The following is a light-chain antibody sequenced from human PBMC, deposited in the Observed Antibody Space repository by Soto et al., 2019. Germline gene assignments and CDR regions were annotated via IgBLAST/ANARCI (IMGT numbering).Light chain of an antibody. V-gene: IGLV2-14*03. CDR1: SSDVGGYNY. CDR3: SSYTSSSTVV. CDR2: DVS. J-gene: IGLJ3*02. Sequence: QSALTQPASVSGSPGQSITISCTGTSSDVGGYNYVCWYQQHPGKAPRLIIYDVSNRPSGVSNRFSGSKSGNTASLSISGLQAEDEADYYCSSYTSSSTVVFGGETKLTVL.